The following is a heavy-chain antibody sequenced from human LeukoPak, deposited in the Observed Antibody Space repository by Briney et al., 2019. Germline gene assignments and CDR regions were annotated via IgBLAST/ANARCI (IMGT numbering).Heavy chain of an antibody. J-gene: IGHJ6*02. CDR3: ARNQQSGGHSYYHYGMDV. V-gene: IGHV3-23*01. D-gene: IGHD3-10*01. CDR2: ISGGGVTT. Sequence: GGSLRLSCVGSGFTSIAYALTWARQAPGKGLEWVSGISGGGVTTYYADSVKGRFTISRDNSKNTLYLQMNSLRADDTAIYYCARNQQSGGHSYYHYGMDVWGQGTTVTVSS. CDR1: GFTSIAYA.